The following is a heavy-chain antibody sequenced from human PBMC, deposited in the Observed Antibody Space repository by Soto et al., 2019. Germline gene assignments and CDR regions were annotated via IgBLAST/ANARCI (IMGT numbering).Heavy chain of an antibody. Sequence: PGGSLRLSCVASSFTFSDYYMRWIRQAPGKGLEWISYITDSGNVLYYADSVKGRFTISRDNAKNSLYLQMNTLRAEDTAVYYCARLALSAYNSGYYDFDYWGQGTLVTVSS. CDR1: SFTFSDYY. D-gene: IGHD3-22*01. J-gene: IGHJ4*02. CDR3: ARLALSAYNSGYYDFDY. V-gene: IGHV3-11*01. CDR2: ITDSGNVL.